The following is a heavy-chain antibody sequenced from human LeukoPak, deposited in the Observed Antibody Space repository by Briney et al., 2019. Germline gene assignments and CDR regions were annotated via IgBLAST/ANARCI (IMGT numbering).Heavy chain of an antibody. J-gene: IGHJ5*02. CDR3: TGKRFDP. V-gene: IGHV3-7*01. CDR1: GFTFSSDW. Sequence: GGSLRLSCVASGFTFSSDWMSWVRQAPGKGLEWVANIKQDGSEIYYVDSVKGRFTISRDNAKNSLYLQMNSLRAEDTAVYYCTGKRFDPWGQGTLVIVSS. D-gene: IGHD5-24*01. CDR2: IKQDGSEI.